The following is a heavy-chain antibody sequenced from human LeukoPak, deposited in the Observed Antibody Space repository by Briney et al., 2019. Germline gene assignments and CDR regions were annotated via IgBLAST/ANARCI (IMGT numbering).Heavy chain of an antibody. CDR2: IYPGDSDT. CDR1: GYSFTSYW. V-gene: IGHV5-51*01. D-gene: IGHD6-13*01. CDR3: ARLGIAAAAPDY. J-gene: IGHJ4*02. Sequence: GESLQISCQGSGYSFTSYWIGWVRPVPGKGLEWMGIIYPGDSDTRYSLSFQGQVTISADKSISTAYLQWSSLKASDTAMYYCARLGIAAAAPDYWGQGTLVTVSS.